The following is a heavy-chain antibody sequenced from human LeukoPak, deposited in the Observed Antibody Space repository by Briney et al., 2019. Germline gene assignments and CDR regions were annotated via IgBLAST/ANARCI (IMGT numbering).Heavy chain of an antibody. Sequence: SETLSLTCTVSGGSISSGGYSWSWIRQPPGKGLEWIGYIYHSGSTYYNPSLKSRVTISVDRSKNQFSLKLSSVTAADTAVYYCARQEWFGELSYGWFDPWGQGTLVTVSS. J-gene: IGHJ5*02. V-gene: IGHV4-30-2*01. CDR2: IYHSGST. D-gene: IGHD3-10*01. CDR3: ARQEWFGELSYGWFDP. CDR1: GGSISSGGYS.